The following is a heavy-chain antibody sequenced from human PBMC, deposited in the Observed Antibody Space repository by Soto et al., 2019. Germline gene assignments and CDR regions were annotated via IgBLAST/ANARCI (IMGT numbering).Heavy chain of an antibody. V-gene: IGHV4-31*03. CDR1: GGSISSGGYY. D-gene: IGHD3-3*01. J-gene: IGHJ4*02. Sequence: SGTLSLTCTVSGGSISSGGYYWSWIRQHPGKGLEWIGYIYYSGSTYYNPSLKSRVTISVDTSKNQFSLKLSSVTAADTAVYYCARVINSNVYDFWSGYFDYWGQGTLVPVS. CDR3: ARVINSNVYDFWSGYFDY. CDR2: IYYSGST.